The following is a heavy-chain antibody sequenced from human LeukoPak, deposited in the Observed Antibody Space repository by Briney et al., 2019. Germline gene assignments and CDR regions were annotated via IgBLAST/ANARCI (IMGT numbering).Heavy chain of an antibody. Sequence: ASVKVSCKASGYTFTSYYIHWVRQAPGQGLEWMGIINPSGGSTSYAQKFQGRVTMTRDTSTSTVYTELSSLRSEDTAVYYCARNEEMATIERAFDIWGQGTMVTVSS. J-gene: IGHJ3*02. D-gene: IGHD5-24*01. CDR1: GYTFTSYY. CDR2: INPSGGST. V-gene: IGHV1-46*01. CDR3: ARNEEMATIERAFDI.